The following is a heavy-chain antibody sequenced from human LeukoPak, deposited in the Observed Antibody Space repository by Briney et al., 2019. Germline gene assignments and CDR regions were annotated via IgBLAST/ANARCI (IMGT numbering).Heavy chain of an antibody. Sequence: GESLKISCKGSGYSFTSYWIGWVRQMPGKGLEWMGIIYPGDSDTRYSPSFQGQVTISADKSISTAYLQWSSLKASDTAMYYCARSSVSSSWYGWFDPWGQGTLVTVSS. CDR1: GYSFTSYW. CDR2: IYPGDSDT. V-gene: IGHV5-51*01. D-gene: IGHD6-13*01. J-gene: IGHJ5*02. CDR3: ARSSVSSSWYGWFDP.